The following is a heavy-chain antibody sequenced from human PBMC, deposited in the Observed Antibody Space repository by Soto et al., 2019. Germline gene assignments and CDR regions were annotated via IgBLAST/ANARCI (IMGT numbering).Heavy chain of an antibody. CDR3: ARGAPTMELDY. CDR1: GGSFSGYY. CDR2: INHSGST. Sequence: PSETLSLTCAVYGGSFSGYYWSWIRQPPGKGLEWIGEINHSGSTNYNPSLKSRVTISVDTSKNQFSLKLSSVTAADTAVYYCARGAPTMELDYWGQGTLVTVSS. V-gene: IGHV4-34*01. J-gene: IGHJ4*02. D-gene: IGHD3-10*01.